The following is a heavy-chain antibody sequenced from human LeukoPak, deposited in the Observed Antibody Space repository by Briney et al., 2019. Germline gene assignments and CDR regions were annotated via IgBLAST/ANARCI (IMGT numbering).Heavy chain of an antibody. CDR2: IIPIFGTA. CDR1: GGTFSSYA. D-gene: IGHD2-2*01. J-gene: IGHJ4*02. Sequence: SVKVSCKASGGTFSSYAICWVRQAPGQGLEWMGGIIPIFGTANYARKFQGRVTITADESTSTAYMELSSLRSEDTAVYYCARCSTVAYYFDYWGQGTVVTVSS. V-gene: IGHV1-69*01. CDR3: ARCSTVAYYFDY.